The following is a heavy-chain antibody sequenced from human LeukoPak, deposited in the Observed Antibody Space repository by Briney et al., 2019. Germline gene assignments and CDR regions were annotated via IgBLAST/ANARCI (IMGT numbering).Heavy chain of an antibody. Sequence: PGGSLRLSCTTSGFTFSDYGMHWVRQAPGKGREWVAVIWYDGSKKYYSDSVKGRFTVSRDNSKNTLSLQMNSLRAEDTAVYYCVKDSGGYYFDYWGQGTLVTVSS. CDR1: GFTFSDYG. V-gene: IGHV3-33*06. J-gene: IGHJ4*02. CDR3: VKDSGGYYFDY. D-gene: IGHD3-22*01. CDR2: IWYDGSKK.